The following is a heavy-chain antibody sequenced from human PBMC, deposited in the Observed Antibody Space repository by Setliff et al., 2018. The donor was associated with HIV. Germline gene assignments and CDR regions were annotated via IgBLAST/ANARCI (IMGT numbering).Heavy chain of an antibody. V-gene: IGHV4-38-2*01. CDR1: GYSISSGYY. CDR3: ARIDPGKFWSIDC. Sequence: PSETLSLTCAVSGYSISSGYYWGWIRQPPGRGLEWIGNIYHSGGTHYNPSLRSRVTISVDTSKNHFSLKLSSVTAADTAVYYCARIDPGKFWSIDCWGRGTLVTVSS. CDR2: IYHSGGT. J-gene: IGHJ4*02. D-gene: IGHD1-1*01.